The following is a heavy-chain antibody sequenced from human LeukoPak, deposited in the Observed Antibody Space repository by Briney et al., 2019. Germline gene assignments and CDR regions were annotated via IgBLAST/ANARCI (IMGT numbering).Heavy chain of an antibody. V-gene: IGHV3-48*01. J-gene: IGHJ5*02. CDR2: ISGSSGII. Sequence: GGSLRLSCAASGFTFNTYTMNWVRQAPGKGLEWVSYISGSSGIIDYADSVRGRFTISRDNAKNSLYLQMNSLRAEDTAIYYCVRHDWFDPWGQGTLVTVSS. CDR1: GFTFNTYT. CDR3: VRHDWFDP.